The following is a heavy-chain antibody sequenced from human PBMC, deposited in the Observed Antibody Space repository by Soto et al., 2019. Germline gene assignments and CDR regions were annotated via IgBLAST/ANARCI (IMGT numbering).Heavy chain of an antibody. D-gene: IGHD2-2*01. CDR2: ISGSGGNT. Sequence: EVQLLESGGGLGQPGGSLRLSCAASGFIFSNYAMSWVRQAPGKGLEWVSAISGSGGNTYHADSVKGRFSISRDNSKNTXXLHRNSLRAADTAVYYCAKSTCSIDGSCNGGYFDFWGQGTLVTVSS. CDR3: AKSTCSIDGSCNGGYFDF. J-gene: IGHJ4*02. V-gene: IGHV3-23*01. CDR1: GFIFSNYA.